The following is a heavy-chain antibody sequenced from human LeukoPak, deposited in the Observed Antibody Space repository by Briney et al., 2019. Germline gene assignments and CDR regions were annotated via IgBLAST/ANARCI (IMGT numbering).Heavy chain of an antibody. J-gene: IGHJ3*02. CDR1: GYTFTSYA. Sequence: GASVKVSCKASGYTFTSYAMHWVRQAPGQRLEWMGWINAGNGNTKYSQKFQGRVTMTTDTSTSTAYMELRSLRSDDTAVYYCARDPAYCGGDCYSDAFDIWGQGTMVTVSS. D-gene: IGHD2-21*02. V-gene: IGHV1-3*01. CDR3: ARDPAYCGGDCYSDAFDI. CDR2: INAGNGNT.